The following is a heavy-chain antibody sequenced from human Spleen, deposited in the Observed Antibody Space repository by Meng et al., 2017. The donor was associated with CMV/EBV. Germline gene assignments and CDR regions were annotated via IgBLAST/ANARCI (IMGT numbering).Heavy chain of an antibody. V-gene: IGHV3-7*03. CDR3: AKGGMAAEKYYFDY. J-gene: IGHJ4*03. CDR2: INQDGSEK. D-gene: IGHD6-13*01. CDR1: GFTFSQFW. Sequence: GGSLRLSCAASGFTFSQFWMSWVRQAPGKGLEWVANINQDGSEKYHVDSVKGRFTISRDNAKDLLHLQMNSLRAEDTALYYCAKGGMAAEKYYFDYWGQGTMVTVSS.